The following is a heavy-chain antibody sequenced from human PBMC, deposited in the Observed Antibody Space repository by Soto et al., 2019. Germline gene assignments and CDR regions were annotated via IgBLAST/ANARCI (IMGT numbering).Heavy chain of an antibody. Sequence: PGGSLRLSCAASGFPFSSYNMNWVRQAPGKGLEWVTSISASSSIYYADSMKGRFTISRDNAKNSLYLHMNDLRAEDTAVYYCARDDGGYRYGRRKYNFDSWGQGALVTVSS. V-gene: IGHV3-21*01. CDR3: ARDDGGYRYGRRKYNFDS. D-gene: IGHD5-18*01. J-gene: IGHJ4*02. CDR1: GFPFSSYN. CDR2: ISASSSI.